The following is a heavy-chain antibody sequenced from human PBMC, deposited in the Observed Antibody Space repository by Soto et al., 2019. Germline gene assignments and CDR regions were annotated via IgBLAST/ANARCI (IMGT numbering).Heavy chain of an antibody. CDR2: IYSGGST. Sequence: GPSLRVSSEASGFTVSRTYISLFRQGPGKGLEWVSVIYSGGSTYYADSVKGRFTISRHNSKNTLYLQMNSLRAEDTAVYYCARVGSYDYIWGSYRSWDYWGQGT. CDR1: GFTVSRTY. D-gene: IGHD3-16*02. V-gene: IGHV3-53*04. J-gene: IGHJ4*02. CDR3: ARVGSYDYIWGSYRSWDY.